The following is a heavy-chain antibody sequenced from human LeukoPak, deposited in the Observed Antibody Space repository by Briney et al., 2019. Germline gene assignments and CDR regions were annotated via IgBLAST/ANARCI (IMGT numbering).Heavy chain of an antibody. J-gene: IGHJ3*02. CDR3: ARGGSRLGNTFDI. V-gene: IGHV4-4*07. CDR2: VYASGNT. D-gene: IGHD3-16*01. CDR1: GASISPHY. Sequence: SETLSLTCTVSGASISPHYWIWVRQTAGKGLEWIGRVYASGNTDYNPSLKTRVTMSIDTSKNQFSLNVMSVTAADTAVYYCARGGSRLGNTFDIWGQGIMVTVSS.